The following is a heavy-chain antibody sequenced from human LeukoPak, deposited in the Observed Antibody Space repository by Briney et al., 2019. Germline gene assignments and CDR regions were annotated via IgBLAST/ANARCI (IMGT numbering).Heavy chain of an antibody. CDR2: IYSGGST. Sequence: GGSLRLSCAASGFTFSSYSMNWVRQAPGKGLEWVSVIYSGGSTYYADSVKGRFTISRDNSKNTLYLQMNSLRAEGTAVYYCATGGYGDLLDAFDIWGQGTMVTVSS. D-gene: IGHD4-17*01. CDR1: GFTFSSYS. CDR3: ATGGYGDLLDAFDI. J-gene: IGHJ3*02. V-gene: IGHV3-53*01.